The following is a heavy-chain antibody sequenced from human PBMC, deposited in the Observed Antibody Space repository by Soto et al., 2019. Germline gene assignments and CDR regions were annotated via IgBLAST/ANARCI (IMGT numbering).Heavy chain of an antibody. CDR3: ARGGGGGAIDY. J-gene: IGHJ4*02. D-gene: IGHD3-16*01. V-gene: IGHV1-69*06. Sequence: QVQLVQSGAEVKKPGSSVKVSCKASGGTFSSYVITWVRKAPGQGLEWMGGIIAAFGPANYAQKFQGRVTFTANKSTDTAYWGLSSLRQKDTATFFCARGGGGGAIDYWGQGTRVTVSS. CDR2: IIAAFGPA. CDR1: GGTFSSYV.